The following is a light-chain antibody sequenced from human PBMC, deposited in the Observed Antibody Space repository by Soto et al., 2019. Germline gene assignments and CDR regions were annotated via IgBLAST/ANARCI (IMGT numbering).Light chain of an antibody. CDR1: TNDVGGYNY. Sequence: QSALIQPRSVSGSPGQSVTISCTGSTNDVGGYNYVSWYQQHPDKAPKLIIYDVTKRPLGVPDRFSGSKSDNTASLTISGLQAEDEAEYHCCSFAGTYTWVFGGGTKLTDL. J-gene: IGLJ3*02. V-gene: IGLV2-11*01. CDR3: CSFAGTYTWV. CDR2: DVT.